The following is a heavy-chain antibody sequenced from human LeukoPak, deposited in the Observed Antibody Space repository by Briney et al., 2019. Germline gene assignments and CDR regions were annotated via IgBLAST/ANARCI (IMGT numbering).Heavy chain of an antibody. Sequence: ASVKVSCKASGYTFTSTGINWVRQAPGQGLEWMGWISAYNGNTKYAQKLQGRVTMTTDTFTSTAYMELRSLRSDDTAVYYCARDSTDIAVAGNSPDFDCWGQGTLVTVSS. V-gene: IGHV1-18*01. CDR3: ARDSTDIAVAGNSPDFDC. D-gene: IGHD6-19*01. CDR1: GYTFTSTG. CDR2: ISAYNGNT. J-gene: IGHJ4*02.